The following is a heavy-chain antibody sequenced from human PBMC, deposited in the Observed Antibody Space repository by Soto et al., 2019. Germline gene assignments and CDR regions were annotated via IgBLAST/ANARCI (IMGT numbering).Heavy chain of an antibody. D-gene: IGHD3-10*01. CDR1: GGSISSGGYS. CDR2: IYHDGST. J-gene: IGHJ4*02. CDR3: ASKWFGGPNKFDY. Sequence: SETLSLTCAVSGGSISSGGYSWSWIRQPPGKGLEWIGYIYHDGSTNYNPSLKSRVIISVDKSKNQFSLKVNSVTAADTAVYYCASKWFGGPNKFDYGARGALATFPS. V-gene: IGHV4-30-2*01.